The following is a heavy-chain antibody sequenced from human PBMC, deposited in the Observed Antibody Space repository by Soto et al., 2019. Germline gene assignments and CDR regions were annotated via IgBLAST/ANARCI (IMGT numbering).Heavy chain of an antibody. CDR3: ARHFIAVAGTEVHEAYNWSDP. Sequence: LGESLKISCKGSGYSFTSYWISWVRQMPGKGLEWMGRIDPSDSYTNYSPSFQGHVTISADKSISTAYLQWSRLKASDTAMYYCARHFIAVAGTEVHEAYNWSDPRGQGTLVTVSS. V-gene: IGHV5-10-1*01. J-gene: IGHJ5*02. CDR2: IDPSDSYT. D-gene: IGHD6-19*01. CDR1: GYSFTSYW.